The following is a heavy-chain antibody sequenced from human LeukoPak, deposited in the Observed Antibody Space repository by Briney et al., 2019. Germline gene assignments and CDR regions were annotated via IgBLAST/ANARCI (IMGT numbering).Heavy chain of an antibody. V-gene: IGHV4-61*02. Sequence: PSQTLSLTCTVSGGSISSGSYYWSWIRQPAGKGLEWIGRIYTSGSTNYNPSLKSRVTISVDTSKNQFSLKLSSVTAADTAVYYCARVTDFWSGYYITDHYYYMDVWGKGTTVTVSS. CDR2: IYTSGST. CDR3: ARVTDFWSGYYITDHYYYMDV. CDR1: GGSISSGSYY. D-gene: IGHD3-3*01. J-gene: IGHJ6*03.